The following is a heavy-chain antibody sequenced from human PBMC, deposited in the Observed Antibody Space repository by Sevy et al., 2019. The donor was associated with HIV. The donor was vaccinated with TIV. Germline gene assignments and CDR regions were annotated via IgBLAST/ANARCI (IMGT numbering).Heavy chain of an antibody. CDR1: GGTFSSYA. Sequence: ASVKVSCKASGGTFSSYAISWVRQAPGQGLEWMGGIIPIFGTANYAQKFQGRVTITADESTSTAYMELSSLRSEDTAVYYCARSNYPYDSSGYFDYWGQGTLVTVSS. CDR3: ARSNYPYDSSGYFDY. V-gene: IGHV1-69*13. CDR2: IIPIFGTA. J-gene: IGHJ4*02. D-gene: IGHD3-22*01.